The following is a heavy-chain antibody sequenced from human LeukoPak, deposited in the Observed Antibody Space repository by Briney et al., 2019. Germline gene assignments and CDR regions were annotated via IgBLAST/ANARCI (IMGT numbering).Heavy chain of an antibody. CDR2: ISWNSGSI. CDR1: GFTFDDYA. Sequence: GGSLRLSCAASGFTFDDYAMHWVRQAPGKGLERVSGISWNSGSIGYADSVKGRFTISRDNAKNSLYLQMNSLRAEDTALYYCAKMGYGSSSGNYFDYWGQGTLVTVSS. D-gene: IGHD6-6*01. V-gene: IGHV3-9*01. J-gene: IGHJ4*02. CDR3: AKMGYGSSSGNYFDY.